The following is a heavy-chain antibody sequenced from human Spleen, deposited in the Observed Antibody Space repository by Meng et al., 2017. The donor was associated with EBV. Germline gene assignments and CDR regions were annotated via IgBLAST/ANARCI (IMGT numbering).Heavy chain of an antibody. Sequence: EVQLEESGGXLVKPGESLRLSCAASGFTLRSYSMNWVRLAPGKGLEWVSSISSNSIDIYYADLVKGRFTISRDNAKNSLFLQMNSLRAEDTAVYYCARDRTSNRFDYWGQGTLVTSPQ. CDR1: GFTLRSYS. J-gene: IGHJ4*02. V-gene: IGHV3-21*01. CDR3: ARDRTSNRFDY. D-gene: IGHD2-8*01. CDR2: ISSNSIDI.